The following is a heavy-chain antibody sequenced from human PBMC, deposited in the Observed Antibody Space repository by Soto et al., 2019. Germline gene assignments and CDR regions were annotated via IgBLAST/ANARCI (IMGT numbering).Heavy chain of an antibody. CDR2: ISYDGSNK. CDR1: GFTFSSYG. J-gene: IGHJ4*02. CDR3: AKGRSFDY. V-gene: IGHV3-30*18. Sequence: AGGSLRLSCAASGFTFSSYGMHWARQAPGKGLEWVAVISYDGSNKYYADSVKGRFTISRDNSKNTLYLQMNSLRAEDTAVYYCAKGRSFDYWGQGTLVTVSS.